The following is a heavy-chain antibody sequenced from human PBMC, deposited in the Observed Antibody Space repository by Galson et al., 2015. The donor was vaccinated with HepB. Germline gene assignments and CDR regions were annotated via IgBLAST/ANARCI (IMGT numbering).Heavy chain of an antibody. Sequence: SLRLSCAASGFTFSSNAMHWVRQAPGKGLEWVAVVSYDGSKKYYADSVKGRFTISRDNSKNTLYLQMNSLRAEDTAVYYCARDKVVASFDYWGQGTLVTVSS. CDR3: ARDKVVASFDY. D-gene: IGHD2-15*01. CDR1: GFTFSSNA. J-gene: IGHJ4*02. CDR2: VSYDGSKK. V-gene: IGHV3-30-3*01.